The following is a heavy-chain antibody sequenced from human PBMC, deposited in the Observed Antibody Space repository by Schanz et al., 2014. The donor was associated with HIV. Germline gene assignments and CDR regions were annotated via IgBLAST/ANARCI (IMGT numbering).Heavy chain of an antibody. CDR3: TKDMGRVYYDSSGFSATFDY. CDR2: ISWNSGSI. J-gene: IGHJ4*02. D-gene: IGHD3-22*01. CDR1: KFTFTDYA. Sequence: EEQLVESGGGLVQPGRSLRLSCAASKFTFTDYAMHWVRQAPGKGLEWVSGISWNSGSIGYADSVKGRFTISRDNAKNSLYLQMNSLRAEDTALYYCTKDMGRVYYDSSGFSATFDYWGQGTLVTVSS. V-gene: IGHV3-9*01.